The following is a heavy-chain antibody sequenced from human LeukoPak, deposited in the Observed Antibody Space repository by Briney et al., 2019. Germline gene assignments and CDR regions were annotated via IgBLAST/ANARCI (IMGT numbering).Heavy chain of an antibody. CDR2: ISSSGSTI. Sequence: GGSLRLSCAASGFTFSDYYMSWIRQAPGKGLEWVSYISSSGSTIYYADSVKGRFTISRDNAKNSLYLQMNSLRAEDTAVYYCARVGDYVWGSYRSSGGFGFDYWGQGTLVTVSS. V-gene: IGHV3-11*04. CDR3: ARVGDYVWGSYRSSGGFGFDY. J-gene: IGHJ4*02. D-gene: IGHD3-16*02. CDR1: GFTFSDYY.